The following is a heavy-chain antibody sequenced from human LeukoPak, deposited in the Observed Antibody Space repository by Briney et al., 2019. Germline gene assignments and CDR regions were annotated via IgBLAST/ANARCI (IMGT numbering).Heavy chain of an antibody. CDR1: GFTFSDYY. J-gene: IGHJ5*02. V-gene: IGHV3-11*01. CDR2: ISSSGSTT. CDR3: ARDRHYDSSGYYYP. D-gene: IGHD3-22*01. Sequence: GGSLRLSCAASGFTFSDYYMSWLRQAPGKGLEWVSYISSSGSTTYYADSVKGRFTISRDNAKNSLSLQMNSLRAEDTAVYYCARDRHYDSSGYYYPWGQGTLVTVSS.